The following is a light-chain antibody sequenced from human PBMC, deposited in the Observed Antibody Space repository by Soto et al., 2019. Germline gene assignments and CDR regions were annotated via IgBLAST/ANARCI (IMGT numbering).Light chain of an antibody. CDR1: QTISSW. V-gene: IGKV1-5*03. CDR3: QDYNTYSEA. Sequence: DIQMTQSPSTLSGSVGDRVTITCRASQTISSWLAWYQQKPGKAPKLLIYKAATLKSGVPSRFSGSGSGTDFALTITSLPADDFATYYFQDYNTYSEAFGQGTKVELK. J-gene: IGKJ1*01. CDR2: KAA.